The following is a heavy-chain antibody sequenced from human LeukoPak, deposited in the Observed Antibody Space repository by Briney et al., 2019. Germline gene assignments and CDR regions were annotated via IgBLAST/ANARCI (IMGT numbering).Heavy chain of an antibody. CDR2: ISDSGGST. V-gene: IGHV3-23*01. CDR3: AKDLEFEMLTNWYFDL. J-gene: IGHJ2*01. CDR1: GFTFRSYA. D-gene: IGHD3-3*01. Sequence: GGSLRLSCAATGFTFRSYAMSWVRQAPGKGLEWVSAISDSGGSTYHADSVKGRSTISRDNSKNTLYLQMNSLSAEDTAIYYCAKDLEFEMLTNWYFDLWGRGTLVTVSS.